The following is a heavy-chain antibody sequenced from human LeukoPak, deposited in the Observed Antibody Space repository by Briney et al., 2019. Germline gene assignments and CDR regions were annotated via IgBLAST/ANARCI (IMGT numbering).Heavy chain of an antibody. CDR2: VYYSGNT. CDR3: ARSLDYDYVWGSYRSLNYYMDV. V-gene: IGHV4-59*11. CDR1: AGSMSGHF. D-gene: IGHD3-16*02. Sequence: PSETLSLTCSVSAGSMSGHFWTWIRQPPGKGLQWIGYVYYSGNTNFNPSLRSRATMSLDRSNNQFSLKLNSVTAADTAVYYCARSLDYDYVWGSYRSLNYYMDVWGKGTTVTVSS. J-gene: IGHJ6*03.